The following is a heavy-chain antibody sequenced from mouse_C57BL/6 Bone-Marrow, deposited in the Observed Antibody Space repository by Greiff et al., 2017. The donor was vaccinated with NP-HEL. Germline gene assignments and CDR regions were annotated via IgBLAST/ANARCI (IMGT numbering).Heavy chain of an antibody. CDR3: AREGYGRAY. CDR2: ISYDGSN. D-gene: IGHD1-1*01. J-gene: IGHJ3*01. V-gene: IGHV3-6*01. Sequence: EVKLMESGPGLVKPSQSLSLTCSVTGYSITSGYYWNWIRQFPGNKLEWMGYISYDGSNNYNPSLKNRISITRDTSKNQFFLKLNSVTTEDTATYYCAREGYGRAYWGQGTLVTVSA. CDR1: GYSITSGYY.